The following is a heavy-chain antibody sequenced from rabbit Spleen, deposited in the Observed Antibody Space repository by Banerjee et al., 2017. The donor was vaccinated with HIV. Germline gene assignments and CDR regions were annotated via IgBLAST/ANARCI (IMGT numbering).Heavy chain of an antibody. CDR3: TRDNGSGDYIDVYFDL. V-gene: IGHV1S45*01. Sequence: QEHLEVSGGGVAKPEGSLTLTCKASGFSFSRGYDMRCVRRAPGRGLEWIGCIYTGNGNTYYASWAKGRFTISKSSSSTVTLQMTSLTAADTATYFCTRDNGSGDYIDVYFDLWGQGTLVTVS. CDR1: GFSFSRGYD. D-gene: IGHD1-1*01. CDR2: IYTGNGNT. J-gene: IGHJ4*01.